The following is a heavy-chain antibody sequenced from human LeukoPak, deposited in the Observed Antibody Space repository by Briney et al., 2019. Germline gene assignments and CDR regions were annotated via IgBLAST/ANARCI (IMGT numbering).Heavy chain of an antibody. J-gene: IGHJ5*02. D-gene: IGHD1-14*01. Sequence: SQTLSLTCALSGDSLSSNSAAWNWIRQSPSRGLEWLARTYYRSKWYNDYAVSVKSRITINPDTSKNQFSLQLNSVTPEDTAVYYCARVRKAHLAGDNWFDPWGQGTLVTVS. V-gene: IGHV6-1*01. CDR1: GDSLSSNSAA. CDR3: ARVRKAHLAGDNWFDP. CDR2: TYYRSKWYN.